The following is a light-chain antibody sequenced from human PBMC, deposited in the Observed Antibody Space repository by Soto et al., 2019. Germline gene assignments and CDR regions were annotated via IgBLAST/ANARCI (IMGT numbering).Light chain of an antibody. CDR2: GAA. V-gene: IGKV3-20*01. J-gene: IGKJ4*01. CDR3: QQYGSSPRT. CDR1: QSVSSSY. Sequence: EIVLTQSPGTLSLSPGERATLSCRASQSVSSSYLAWYQQKPGQAPRLLIYGAASRATGIPDRFSGRGSGTDFTITISRLEPEDFAVYYCQQYGSSPRTFGGGTKVEIK.